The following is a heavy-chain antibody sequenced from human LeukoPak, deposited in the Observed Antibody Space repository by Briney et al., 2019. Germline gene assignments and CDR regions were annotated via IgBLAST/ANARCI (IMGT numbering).Heavy chain of an antibody. CDR3: ARVGSSGWDYYMDV. J-gene: IGHJ6*03. CDR2: ISSSSSYI. Sequence: GGSLRLSCAASGFTFSSYSMNWVRQAPGKGLEWVSFISSSSSYIYYADSVKGRFTISRDNAKNSLYLQMNSLRAEDTAVYYCARVGSSGWDYYMDVWGKGTTVTVSS. V-gene: IGHV3-21*01. CDR1: GFTFSSYS. D-gene: IGHD6-19*01.